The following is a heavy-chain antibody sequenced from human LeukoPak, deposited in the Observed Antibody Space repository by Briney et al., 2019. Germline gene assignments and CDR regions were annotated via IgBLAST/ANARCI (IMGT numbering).Heavy chain of an antibody. Sequence: GGSLRLSCAASGFTFSSYAMSWVRQAPGKGLEWVSAISGSGGTTYFADSAKGRFTISRDNAKNSLYLQMNSLRAEDTALYYCAKGRGTGTMTFDCWGQGTLVTVSS. CDR2: ISGSGGTT. CDR1: GFTFSSYA. CDR3: AKGRGTGTMTFDC. V-gene: IGHV3-23*01. D-gene: IGHD1-7*01. J-gene: IGHJ4*02.